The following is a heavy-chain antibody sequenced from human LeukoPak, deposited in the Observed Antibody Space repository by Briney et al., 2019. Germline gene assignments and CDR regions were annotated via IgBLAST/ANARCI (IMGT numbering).Heavy chain of an antibody. CDR1: GYTFTSYD. V-gene: IGHV1-8*01. CDR2: MNPNNGNT. CDR3: ARGQTIFSCSGGSCYHPSDY. Sequence: GASVKVSCKASGYTFTSYDINWVRQATGQGLEWMGWMNPNNGNTGYAQKFQGRVTMTRNTSISTAYMELSSLRSEDTAVYYCARGQTIFSCSGGSCYHPSDYWGQGTLVTVSS. D-gene: IGHD2-15*01. J-gene: IGHJ4*02.